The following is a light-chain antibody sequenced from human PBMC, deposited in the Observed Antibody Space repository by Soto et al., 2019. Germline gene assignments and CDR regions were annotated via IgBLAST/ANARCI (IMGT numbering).Light chain of an antibody. J-gene: IGLJ3*02. Sequence: QSVLTQPPSVSGAPGQRVTISCTGSSSNIGAGYDVHWYQQLPGTAPKLLIYGNSNRPSGVPDRFSGSKSGTSASLAITGLQAEDEAEYYCQSSYSSLSGWVVGGGTQLTVL. CDR1: SSNIGAGYD. V-gene: IGLV1-40*01. CDR3: QSSYSSLSGWV. CDR2: GNS.